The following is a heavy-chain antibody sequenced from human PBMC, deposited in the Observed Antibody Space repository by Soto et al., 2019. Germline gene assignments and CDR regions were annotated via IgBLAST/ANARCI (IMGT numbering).Heavy chain of an antibody. J-gene: IGHJ3*02. CDR1: GFTFSSYA. Sequence: QVQLVESGGGVVQPGRSLRLSCAASGFTFSSYAMHWVRQAPGKGLEWVAVISYDGSNKYYADSVKGRFTISRDNSKNTLYLQMNSLRAEDTAVYYCARGDSSSSRDAFDIWGQGTMVTVSS. CDR3: ARGDSSSSRDAFDI. D-gene: IGHD6-6*01. V-gene: IGHV3-30-3*01. CDR2: ISYDGSNK.